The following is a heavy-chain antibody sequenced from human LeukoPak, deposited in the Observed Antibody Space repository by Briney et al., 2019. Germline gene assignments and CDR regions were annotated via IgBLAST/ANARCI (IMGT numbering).Heavy chain of an antibody. CDR2: ISYDSSNK. J-gene: IGHJ4*02. CDR3: ASGYCSSIACRPLEY. CDR1: GFTFSSYA. V-gene: IGHV3-30-3*01. D-gene: IGHD2-2*01. Sequence: PGGSLRLSCAASGFTFSSYAMHWVRQAPGKGLEWVAVISYDSSNKYYADSVKGRFTISRDNSKNTLSLQMNSLRHEDTAMYYCASGYCSSIACRPLEYWGQGTLVTVSS.